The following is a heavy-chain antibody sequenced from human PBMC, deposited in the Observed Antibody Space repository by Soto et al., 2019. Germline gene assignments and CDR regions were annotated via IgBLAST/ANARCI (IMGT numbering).Heavy chain of an antibody. V-gene: IGHV3-21*01. Sequence: GGSLRLSCAASGFTLSAHTMNWVRQAPGKGLEWVSSISCDSRYIYYADSVKGRFTISRDNARNSLDLQMNNLRAEDTAVYHCARGHCSRTSCYTGGYYYYPMDVWGQGTTVTVSS. CDR3: ARGHCSRTSCYTGGYYYYPMDV. J-gene: IGHJ6*02. CDR1: GFTLSAHT. CDR2: ISCDSRYI. D-gene: IGHD2-2*01.